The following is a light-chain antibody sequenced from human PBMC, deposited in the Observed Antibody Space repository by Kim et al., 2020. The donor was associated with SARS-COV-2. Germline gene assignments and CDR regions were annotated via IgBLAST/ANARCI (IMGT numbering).Light chain of an antibody. Sequence: PGERATLSCRASQNIDTYLAWYQQRPGQAPRLRVYEASNRATGVPDRFSGSGSGTDFTLTISSLEPEDFSIYYCQQRNSWPTAVTFGGGTKV. J-gene: IGKJ4*01. CDR3: QQRNSWPTAVT. CDR1: QNIDTY. CDR2: EAS. V-gene: IGKV3-11*01.